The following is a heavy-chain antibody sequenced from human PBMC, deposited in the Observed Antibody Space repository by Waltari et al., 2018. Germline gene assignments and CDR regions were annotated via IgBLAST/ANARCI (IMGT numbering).Heavy chain of an antibody. J-gene: IGHJ4*02. D-gene: IGHD6-19*01. CDR2: IKEDGSKI. Sequence: EVQLVESGGGLVQPGGSLRLSCEASGLSISESWMSWVRQAPGKVPDVVADIKEDGSKIYYVGSVRGRFTISRDNAKNSLYLQMNSLRVEDTAVYYCARDAPLYTTGWGYDYWGQGILVTVSS. V-gene: IGHV3-7*01. CDR3: ARDAPLYTTGWGYDY. CDR1: GLSISESW.